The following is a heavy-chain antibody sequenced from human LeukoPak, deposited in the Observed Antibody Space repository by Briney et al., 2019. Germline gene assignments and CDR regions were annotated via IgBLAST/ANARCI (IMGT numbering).Heavy chain of an antibody. CDR1: GFPFSTYG. J-gene: IGHJ4*02. D-gene: IGHD3/OR15-3a*01. CDR2: IWYDGSNK. CDR3: ARAVGPFDY. V-gene: IGHV3-33*01. Sequence: GGSLRLSCAASGFPFSTYGMHWVGPPPGTGLEWVAVIWYDGSNKYYADSVKGRFTISRDNSKNTMYLQMDSLRVEDTAMYYCARAVGPFDYWGQGSLVTVSS.